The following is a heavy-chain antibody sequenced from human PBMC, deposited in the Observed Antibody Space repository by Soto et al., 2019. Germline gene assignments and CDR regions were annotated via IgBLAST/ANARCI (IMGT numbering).Heavy chain of an antibody. CDR2: ISAYNGNA. Sequence: GASVKVSCKASGYTFTSYGISWVRQAPGQGLEWMGWISAYNGNANYAQKLQGRVTMTTDTSTSTAYMELRSLRSDDTAVYYCARDTEWELLGVVYWFAPWGQGTLVTVSS. CDR3: ARDTEWELLGVVYWFAP. V-gene: IGHV1-18*01. D-gene: IGHD1-26*01. J-gene: IGHJ5*02. CDR1: GYTFTSYG.